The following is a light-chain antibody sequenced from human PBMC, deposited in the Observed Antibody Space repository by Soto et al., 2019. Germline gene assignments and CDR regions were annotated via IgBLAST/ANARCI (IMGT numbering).Light chain of an antibody. J-gene: IGLJ2*01. CDR2: EVS. Sequence: QSVLTQPPSASGSPGQSVTISCTGTSSDVGGYNYVSWYQQHPGKAPKLLIYEVSKRPSGVPDRFSGSKSGNTASLTVSGLQAGDEADYYCSSYADSALLFGGGTQLTVL. V-gene: IGLV2-8*01. CDR1: SSDVGGYNY. CDR3: SSYADSALL.